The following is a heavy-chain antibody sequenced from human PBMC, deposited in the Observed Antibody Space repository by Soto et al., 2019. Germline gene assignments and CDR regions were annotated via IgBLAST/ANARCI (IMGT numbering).Heavy chain of an antibody. Sequence: PGGSLRLSCAAAGFTCSSYAMHWVRQAPGKGLEWVAVISYDGSNKYYADSVKGRFTISRDNSKNTLYLQMNSLRAEDTAVYYCARDRWLIVATINKSPAYYYYGMDVWGQGTTVTVSS. J-gene: IGHJ6*02. V-gene: IGHV3-30-3*01. CDR3: ARDRWLIVATINKSPAYYYYGMDV. CDR2: ISYDGSNK. D-gene: IGHD5-12*01. CDR1: GFTCSSYA.